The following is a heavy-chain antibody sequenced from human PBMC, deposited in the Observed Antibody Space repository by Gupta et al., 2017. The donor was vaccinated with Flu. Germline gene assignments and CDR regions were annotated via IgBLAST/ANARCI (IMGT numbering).Heavy chain of an antibody. CDR3: ARDLATVAASTLDYYYGMDV. J-gene: IGHJ6*02. CDR2: INTDGSST. D-gene: IGHD6-25*01. Sequence: EVQLVESGGTLVQPGGSLRLSCVVSGFNFSRYWMHWLRQAPGKGLVWVSRINTDGSSTTYAGSVRGRFTISRDNAKNTLYLRMNSLRAEDTAVYYCARDLATVAASTLDYYYGMDVWGQGTTVTVFS. CDR1: GFNFSRYW. V-gene: IGHV3-74*01.